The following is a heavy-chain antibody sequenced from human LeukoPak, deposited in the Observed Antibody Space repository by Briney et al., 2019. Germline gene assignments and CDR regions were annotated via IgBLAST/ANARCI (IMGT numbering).Heavy chain of an antibody. CDR1: GFTFSSYW. Sequence: GGSLRLSCAASGFTFSSYWMHWVRQAPGKGLVWVSRIKSDGGTNYADSVKGRFTISRDNSKNTVSLQMTSLRAEDTAVYYCTSDSNYSFDYWGQGTLVTVSS. CDR2: IKSDGGT. J-gene: IGHJ4*02. CDR3: TSDSNYSFDY. D-gene: IGHD4-11*01. V-gene: IGHV3-74*01.